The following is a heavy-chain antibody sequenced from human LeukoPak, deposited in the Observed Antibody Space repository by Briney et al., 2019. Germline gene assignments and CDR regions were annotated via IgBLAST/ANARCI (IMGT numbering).Heavy chain of an antibody. CDR3: ARVGGEGSGWYGFRSTDIDY. D-gene: IGHD6-19*01. CDR1: GYTFTSYY. Sequence: ASVKVSCKASGYTFTSYYMHWVRQAPGQGLKWMGIINPSGGSTSYAQKFQGRVTMTRDTSTSTVYMELSSLRSEDTAVYYCARVGGEGSGWYGFRSTDIDYWGQGTLVTVSS. CDR2: INPSGGST. J-gene: IGHJ4*02. V-gene: IGHV1-46*01.